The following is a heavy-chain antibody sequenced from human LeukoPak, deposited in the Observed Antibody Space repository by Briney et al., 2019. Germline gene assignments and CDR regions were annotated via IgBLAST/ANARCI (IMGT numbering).Heavy chain of an antibody. J-gene: IGHJ2*01. CDR1: GYTFTSYA. CDR3: ARDQRLYYGSGSYNPWYFDL. D-gene: IGHD3-10*01. CDR2: INAGNGNT. V-gene: IGHV1-3*01. Sequence: ASVKASCKASGYTFTSYAMRWVRQAPGQRLEWMGWINAGNGNTKYSQKFQGRVIITRDTSASTAYMELSSLRSEDTAVYYRARDQRLYYGSGSYNPWYFDLWGRGTLVTVSS.